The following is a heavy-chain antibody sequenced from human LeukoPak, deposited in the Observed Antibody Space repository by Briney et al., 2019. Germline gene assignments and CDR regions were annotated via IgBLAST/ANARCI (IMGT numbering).Heavy chain of an antibody. J-gene: IGHJ6*02. CDR3: ARDDYYYGMDV. CDR2: ISWNSGSI. CDR1: GFTFDDYA. Sequence: GRSLRLSCAASGFTFDDYAMHWVRQAPGKGLEWVSGISWNSGSIGYADSVKGRFTISRDNAKNSLYLQMNSLRAEDTAVYYCARDDYYYGMDVWGQGTTVTVSS. V-gene: IGHV3-9*01.